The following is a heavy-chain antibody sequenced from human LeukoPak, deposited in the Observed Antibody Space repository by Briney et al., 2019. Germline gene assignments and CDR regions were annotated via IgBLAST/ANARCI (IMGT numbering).Heavy chain of an antibody. J-gene: IGHJ3*02. Sequence: GGSLRLSCEASGTRVSDNYMYWVRQAPGKGLEWVAYISIGTSFIYYADSVKGRFTISRDNAKNSLYLQMNSLRAEDTAVYYCAGNDYGAFDIWGQGTMVTASS. D-gene: IGHD4-17*01. V-gene: IGHV3-21*01. CDR2: ISIGTSFI. CDR1: GTRVSDNY. CDR3: AGNDYGAFDI.